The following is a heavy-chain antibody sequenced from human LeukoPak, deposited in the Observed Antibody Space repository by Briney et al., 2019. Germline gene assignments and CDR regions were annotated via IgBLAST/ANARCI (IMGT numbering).Heavy chain of an antibody. J-gene: IGHJ4*02. Sequence: PGGSLRLSCAASGFTFSSYSMNWVRQAPGKGLEWVSYISSSSSTIYYADSVKGRFTISRDNAKNSLYLQMNSLRAEDTAVYYCAKTPNYYYDSSGYYYFDYWGQGTLVTVSS. V-gene: IGHV3-48*01. CDR3: AKTPNYYYDSSGYYYFDY. CDR2: ISSSSSTI. CDR1: GFTFSSYS. D-gene: IGHD3-22*01.